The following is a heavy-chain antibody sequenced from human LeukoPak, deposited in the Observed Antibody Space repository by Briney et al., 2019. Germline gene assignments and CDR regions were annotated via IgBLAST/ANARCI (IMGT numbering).Heavy chain of an antibody. J-gene: IGHJ4*02. D-gene: IGHD5-12*01. CDR1: GGSFSGYY. V-gene: IGHV4-34*01. CDR3: ARGILPVDPSHN. CDR2: INHSGST. Sequence: PSETLSLTCAVYGGSFSGYYWSWIRQPPGKGLEWIGEINHSGSTNYNPSLKSRVTISVDTSKNQFSLKLSSVTAADTAVYYCARGILPVDPSHNWGQGTLVTVSS.